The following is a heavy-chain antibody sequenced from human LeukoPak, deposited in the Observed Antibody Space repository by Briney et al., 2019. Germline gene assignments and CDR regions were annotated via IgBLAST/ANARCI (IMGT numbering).Heavy chain of an antibody. CDR1: GFTFDDYA. V-gene: IGHV3-9*01. J-gene: IGHJ4*01. Sequence: PGGSLRLSCAASGFTFDDYAMHWVGQAPGKGLEWVSGISWNSGSTIYYADSVKGRFTISRDNAKNSLYLQMNSLRAEDTALYYCATYGSGSGTFFDSWGQGTLVTVSS. CDR3: ATYGSGSGTFFDS. CDR2: ISWNSGSTI. D-gene: IGHD3-10*01.